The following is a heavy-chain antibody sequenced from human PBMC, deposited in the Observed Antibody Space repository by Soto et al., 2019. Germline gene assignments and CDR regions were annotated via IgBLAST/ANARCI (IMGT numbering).Heavy chain of an antibody. CDR1: GFTFSSYS. V-gene: IGHV3-48*02. CDR2: ISSSSTTK. J-gene: IGHJ4*02. Sequence: PGGSLRLSCAASGFTFSSYSMNWVRQAPGKGLEWVSYISSSSTTKYYADSVKGRFTISRDNAKDSLYLQMNSLRDEDTAVYYCVRVRIGATVGYYYFDYWGQGTLVTVSS. CDR3: VRVRIGATVGYYYFDY. D-gene: IGHD1-26*01.